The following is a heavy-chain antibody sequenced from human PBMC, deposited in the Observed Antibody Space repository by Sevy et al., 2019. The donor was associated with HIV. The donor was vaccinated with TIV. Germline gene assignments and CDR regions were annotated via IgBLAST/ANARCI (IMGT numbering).Heavy chain of an antibody. V-gene: IGHV1-2*02. D-gene: IGHD3-10*01. CDR2: IDPNSGGT. J-gene: IGHJ4*02. Sequence: ASVKVSCKASGYTFTGYYMHWVRQAPGQGLEWMGWIDPNSGGTNYAQKFQGRVTMSTDTSISTAYMELSRLRSDDTALYYCSRSVYGSRTYLNDYWGRGTLVTVSS. CDR1: GYTFTGYY. CDR3: SRSVYGSRTYLNDY.